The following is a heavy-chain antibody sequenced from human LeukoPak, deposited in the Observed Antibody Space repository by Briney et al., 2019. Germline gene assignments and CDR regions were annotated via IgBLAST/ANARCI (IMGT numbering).Heavy chain of an antibody. Sequence: GGSLRLSCAASGFTFSDYYMSWIRQAPGKGLEWVSYISSSSSYTNYADSVKGRFTISRDNAKSSLYLQMNSLRAEDTAVYYCARDLRIAAAGTYYYGMDVWGKGTTVTVSS. V-gene: IGHV3-11*06. J-gene: IGHJ6*04. D-gene: IGHD6-13*01. CDR2: ISSSSSYT. CDR3: ARDLRIAAAGTYYYGMDV. CDR1: GFTFSDYY.